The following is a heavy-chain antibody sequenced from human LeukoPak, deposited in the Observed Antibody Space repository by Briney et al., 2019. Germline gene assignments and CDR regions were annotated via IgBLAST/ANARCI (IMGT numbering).Heavy chain of an antibody. CDR2: INPNSGGT. D-gene: IGHD3-22*01. J-gene: IGHJ4*02. Sequence: ASVKVSCKASGYTFTGYYMHWVRQAPGQGLEWMGWINPNSGGTNYAQKFQGRVTMTRDTSISTAYMELSRLRSDDTAVYYCARGGDYYDSSGFKEGNYWGQGTLVTVSS. CDR3: ARGGDYYDSSGFKEGNY. V-gene: IGHV1-2*02. CDR1: GYTFTGYY.